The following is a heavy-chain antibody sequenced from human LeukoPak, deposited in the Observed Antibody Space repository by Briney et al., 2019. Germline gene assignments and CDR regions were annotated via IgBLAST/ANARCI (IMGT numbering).Heavy chain of an antibody. D-gene: IGHD3-10*01. V-gene: IGHV3-74*01. Sequence: GGSLRLSCAASGFTFSTYWMHWVRQAPGKGLVWVSRINTDGSSTSYADSMKGRFTISRDNAKNTLYLQMSSLGAEDTAVYYCARHRVYGYYFDYWGQGTLVTVSS. CDR2: INTDGSST. J-gene: IGHJ4*02. CDR3: ARHRVYGYYFDY. CDR1: GFTFSTYW.